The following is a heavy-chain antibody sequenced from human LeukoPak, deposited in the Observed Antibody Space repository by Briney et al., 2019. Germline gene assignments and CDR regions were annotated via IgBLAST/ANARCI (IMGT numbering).Heavy chain of an antibody. V-gene: IGHV1-69*05. CDR1: GDTFSNYD. Sequence: ASVKVSCKXSGDTFSNYDVTWVRQAPGQGLEWMGRIIPVFDTAKYAQNFQGRVTMTTDESSSTAYMELYSLRSEDTAVYYCALSAEKQLVYFDFWGQRTLVTVSS. CDR3: ALSAEKQLVYFDF. CDR2: IIPVFDTA. D-gene: IGHD6-13*01. J-gene: IGHJ4*02.